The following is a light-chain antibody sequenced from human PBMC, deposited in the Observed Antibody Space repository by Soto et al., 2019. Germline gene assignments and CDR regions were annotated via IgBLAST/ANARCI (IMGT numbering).Light chain of an antibody. J-gene: IGKJ1*01. CDR3: QQYGHALWT. CDR2: GAS. V-gene: IGKV3-20*01. CDR1: QSVSSGH. Sequence: DIVLTQSPGTLSLSPGERASISCRASQSVSSGHLAWYQQKPGQAPRLLIYGASSRATGIPDRFSGSGSGTDFTLTISRLEPEDYAVYYCQQYGHALWTFGQGTKVDI.